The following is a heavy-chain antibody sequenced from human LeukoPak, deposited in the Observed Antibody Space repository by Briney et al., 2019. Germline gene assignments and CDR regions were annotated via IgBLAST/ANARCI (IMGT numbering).Heavy chain of an antibody. V-gene: IGHV3-48*01. CDR2: ISSSSSTI. J-gene: IGHJ6*02. D-gene: IGHD5-18*01. Sequence: AGGSLRLSCAASGFTFSSYSMTWVRQAPGKGLEWVSYISSSSSTIYYADSVKGRFTISRDNAKNSLYLQMNSLRAEDTAVYYCAKYRYGMDVWGQGTTVTVSS. CDR3: AKYRYGMDV. CDR1: GFTFSSYS.